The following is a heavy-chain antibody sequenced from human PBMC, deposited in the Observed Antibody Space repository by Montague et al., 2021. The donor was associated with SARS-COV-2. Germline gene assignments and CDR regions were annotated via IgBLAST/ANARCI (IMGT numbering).Heavy chain of an antibody. Sequence: SETLSLTCTVSGGSISSSSYYWGWIRQAPGKGLEWIGSIYYSGSTYYNPSLKSRVTISVDTSKNQFSLKLSSVTAADTAVYYCARDLSRKPLLYPIGAYDYGIDVWGQGTTVTVSS. D-gene: IGHD2-2*02. CDR2: IYYSGST. V-gene: IGHV4-39*07. CDR3: ARDLSRKPLLYPIGAYDYGIDV. CDR1: GGSISSSSYY. J-gene: IGHJ6*02.